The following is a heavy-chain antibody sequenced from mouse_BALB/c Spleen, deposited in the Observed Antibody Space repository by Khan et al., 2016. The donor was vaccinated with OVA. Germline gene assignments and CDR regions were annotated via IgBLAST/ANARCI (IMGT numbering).Heavy chain of an antibody. V-gene: IGHV5-17*02. CDR1: GFTFSGFG. Sequence: EVELVESGGGLVQPGGSRKLSCAASGFTFSGFGMHWVRQAPAKGLEWVAFIGSDSSTIYYADTVQGRFTISRDHPKKTLFLQMTSLRSEDTAMYFCARTGYYYFDYWGQGTTLTVSS. D-gene: IGHD2-3*01. CDR3: ARTGYYYFDY. J-gene: IGHJ2*01. CDR2: IGSDSSTI.